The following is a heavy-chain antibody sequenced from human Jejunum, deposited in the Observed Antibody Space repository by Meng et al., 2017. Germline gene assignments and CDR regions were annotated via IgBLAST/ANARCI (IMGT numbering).Heavy chain of an antibody. CDR1: GFTFSSYV. J-gene: IGHJ4*02. Sequence: GESLKISCAASGFTFSSYVLHWVRQAPGKGLEWAAIISGDGNNKFYADSVKGRFTISRDNSKNTLYLQMNSLREEDTAMYYCARVPPQSGWYADYWGQGTLVTVSS. CDR2: ISGDGNNK. D-gene: IGHD6-19*01. V-gene: IGHV3-30*04. CDR3: ARVPPQSGWYADY.